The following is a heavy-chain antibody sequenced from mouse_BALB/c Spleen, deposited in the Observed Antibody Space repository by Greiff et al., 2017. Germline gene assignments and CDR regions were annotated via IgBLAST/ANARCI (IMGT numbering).Heavy chain of an antibody. J-gene: IGHJ3*01. D-gene: IGHD1-1*01. CDR2: INSNGGST. CDR1: GFTFSSYG. CDR3: ARDYYGSSYPVFAY. Sequence: EVNVVESGGGLVQPGGSLKLSCAASGFTFSSYGMSWVRQTPDKRLELVATINSNGGSTYYPDSVKGRFTISRDNAKNTLYLQMSSLKSEDTAMYYCARDYYGSSYPVFAYWGQGTLVTVSA. V-gene: IGHV5-6-3*01.